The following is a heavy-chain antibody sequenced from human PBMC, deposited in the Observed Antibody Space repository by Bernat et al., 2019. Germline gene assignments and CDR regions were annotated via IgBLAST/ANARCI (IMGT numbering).Heavy chain of an antibody. V-gene: IGHV5-10-1*01. J-gene: IGHJ6*03. CDR1: GYSFTSYW. Sequence: EVQLVQSGAEVKKPGESLRISCKGSGYSFTSYWISWVRQMPGKGLEWMGRIDPSDSYTNYSPSFQGHVTISADKSISTAYLQWSSLKASDTAMYYCARGEKISSSRYYYYMDVWGKGTTVTVSS. CDR2: IDPSDSYT. CDR3: ARGEKISSSRYYYYMDV. D-gene: IGHD6-13*01.